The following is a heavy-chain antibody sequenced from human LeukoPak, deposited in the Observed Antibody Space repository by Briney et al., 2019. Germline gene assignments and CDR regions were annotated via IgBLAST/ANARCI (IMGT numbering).Heavy chain of an antibody. J-gene: IGHJ4*02. V-gene: IGHV4-34*01. D-gene: IGHD3-22*01. Sequence: SETLSLTCAVYGGSFSGYYWSSIRQPPGKGLEWIGEINHSGSTNYNPSLKSRVTISVDTSKNQFSLKLSSVTAADTAVYYCARGRRYYYDSSGYFFWGQGTLVTVSS. CDR1: GGSFSGYY. CDR3: ARGRRYYYDSSGYFF. CDR2: INHSGST.